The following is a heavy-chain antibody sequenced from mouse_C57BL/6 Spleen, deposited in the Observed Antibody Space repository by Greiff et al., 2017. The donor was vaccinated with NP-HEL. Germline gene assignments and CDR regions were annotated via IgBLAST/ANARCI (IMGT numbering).Heavy chain of an antibody. V-gene: IGHV5-4*01. CDR2: ISDGGSYT. J-gene: IGHJ4*01. Sequence: EVKLMESGGGLVKPGGSLKLSCAASGFTFSSYAMSWVRQTPEKRLEWVATISDGGSYTYYPDNVKGRFTISRDNAKNNLYLQMSHLKSEDTAMYYCAREGLVYYGREMDYWGQGTSVTVSS. D-gene: IGHD1-1*01. CDR3: AREGLVYYGREMDY. CDR1: GFTFSSYA.